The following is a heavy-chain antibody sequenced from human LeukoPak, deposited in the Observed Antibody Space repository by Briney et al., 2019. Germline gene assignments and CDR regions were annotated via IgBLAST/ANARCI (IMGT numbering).Heavy chain of an antibody. D-gene: IGHD1-26*01. CDR1: GFTFSSYA. CDR2: ISYDGSNK. J-gene: IGHJ4*02. V-gene: IGHV3-30-3*01. Sequence: GGSLRLSCAASGFTFSSYAMHWVRQAPGKGLEWVAVISYDGSNKYYADSVKGRFTISRDNSKNTLYLQMNSLRAEDTAVYYCARDVFVLGGSYEAMLHWGQGTLVTVSS. CDR3: ARDVFVLGGSYEAMLH.